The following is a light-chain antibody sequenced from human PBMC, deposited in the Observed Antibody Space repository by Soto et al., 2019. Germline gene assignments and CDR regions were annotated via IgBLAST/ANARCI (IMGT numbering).Light chain of an antibody. CDR3: QQYHNRPYT. CDR2: AAS. V-gene: IGKV3-15*01. CDR1: EDVHNN. Sequence: EIVMTQSPATLSASPGEGATLSCGASEDVHNNLAWYQQRPGQAPRLLIYAASTRATGIPARFSGSGSGTGFTLTISSLQSEDFAVYYCQQYHNRPYTFGQGTKLEIK. J-gene: IGKJ2*01.